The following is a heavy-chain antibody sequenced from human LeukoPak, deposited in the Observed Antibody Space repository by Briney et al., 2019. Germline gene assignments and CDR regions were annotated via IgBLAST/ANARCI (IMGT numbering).Heavy chain of an antibody. CDR3: AELGITMIGGV. CDR1: GFTFSSYE. J-gene: IGHJ6*04. D-gene: IGHD3-10*02. Sequence: GGSLRLSCAASGFTFSSYEMNWVRQAPGKGLEWVSYISSSGSTIYYADSVTGRFTISRGNAKNSLYLQMNSLRAEDTAVYYCAELGITMIGGVWGKGTTVTISS. CDR2: ISSSGSTI. V-gene: IGHV3-48*03.